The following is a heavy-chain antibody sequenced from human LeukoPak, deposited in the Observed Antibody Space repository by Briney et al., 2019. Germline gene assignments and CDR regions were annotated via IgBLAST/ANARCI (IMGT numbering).Heavy chain of an antibody. CDR3: ARDADTATIIYWYFDV. Sequence: PGGSLRLSCAASGFTFSTYTMNWVRQAPGKGLEWVSYISSSSSTINYADSVKGRFTISRDNAKNSLYLQMNSLRDEDTAVYYCARDADTATIIYWYFDVWGRGTLVTVSS. D-gene: IGHD5-18*01. V-gene: IGHV3-48*02. J-gene: IGHJ2*01. CDR1: GFTFSTYT. CDR2: ISSSSSTI.